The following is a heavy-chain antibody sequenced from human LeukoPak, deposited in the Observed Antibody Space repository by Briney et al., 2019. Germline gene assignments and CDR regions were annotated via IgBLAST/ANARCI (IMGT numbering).Heavy chain of an antibody. CDR1: GLSVRTTY. V-gene: IGHV3-53*01. Sequence: PGGSLRLSCAASGLSVRTTYMSWVRQAPGKGLEWVSVLYTGGGTDHADSVKGRFTISRDNSKNTLSLQMNRLRVEDTAIYYCTRSGYRHPYHFDSWGQGTPVTVSS. D-gene: IGHD3-22*01. CDR3: TRSGYRHPYHFDS. CDR2: LYTGGGT. J-gene: IGHJ4*02.